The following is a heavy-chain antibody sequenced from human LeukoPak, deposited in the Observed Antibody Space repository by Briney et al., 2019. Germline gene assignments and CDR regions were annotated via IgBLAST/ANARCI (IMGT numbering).Heavy chain of an antibody. Sequence: SETLSPTCTVSGGSISSSSYYWGWIRQPPGKGLEWIGSIYYSGSTYYNPSLKSRVTISVDTSKNQFSLKLSSVTAADTAVYYCASTPTYYYDSSGYTGWFDPWGQGTLVTVSS. V-gene: IGHV4-39*07. D-gene: IGHD3-22*01. J-gene: IGHJ5*02. CDR2: IYYSGST. CDR1: GGSISSSSYY. CDR3: ASTPTYYYDSSGYTGWFDP.